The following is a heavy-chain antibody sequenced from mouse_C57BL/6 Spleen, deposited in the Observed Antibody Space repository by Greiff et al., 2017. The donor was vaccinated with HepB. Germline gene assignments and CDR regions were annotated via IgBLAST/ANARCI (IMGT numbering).Heavy chain of an antibody. J-gene: IGHJ2*01. CDR3: ARIGGGYYPYYFDY. Sequence: VQLQQSGAELVKPGASVKISCKASGYAFSSYWMNWVKQRPGKGLEWIGQIYPGDGDTNYNGKFKGKATLTADKSSSTAYMQLSSLTSEDSAVYCCARIGGGYYPYYFDYWGQGTTLTVSS. D-gene: IGHD2-3*01. CDR2: IYPGDGDT. V-gene: IGHV1-80*01. CDR1: GYAFSSYW.